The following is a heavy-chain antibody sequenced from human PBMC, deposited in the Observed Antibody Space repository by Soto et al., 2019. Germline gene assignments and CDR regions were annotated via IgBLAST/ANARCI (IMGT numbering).Heavy chain of an antibody. J-gene: IGHJ4*02. D-gene: IGHD2-15*01. CDR3: ARVIRYCSGGSSYPPQYYFDY. CDR2: IIPIFGTA. Sequence: QVQLVQSGAEVKKPGSSVKVSCKASGGTFSSYAISWVRQAPGQGLEWMGGIIPIFGTANYAQKFQGRVTITADESTYTGYMELSSLRSEHTAVYYCARVIRYCSGGSSYPPQYYFDYWGQGTLVPVSS. CDR1: GGTFSSYA. V-gene: IGHV1-69*01.